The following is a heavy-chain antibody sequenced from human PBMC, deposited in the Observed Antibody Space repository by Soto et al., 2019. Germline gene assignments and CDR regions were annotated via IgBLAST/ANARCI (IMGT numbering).Heavy chain of an antibody. CDR1: GFTFSSYA. D-gene: IGHD6-13*01. J-gene: IGHJ3*02. Sequence: PGGSLRLSCAASGFTFSSYAMSWVRQAPGKGLEWVSAISGSGGSTYYADSVKGRFTISRDNSKNTLYLQMNSLRAEDTAVYYCAKALNVGYSISWYSDSFDIWHHGTMVTVS. V-gene: IGHV3-23*01. CDR2: ISGSGGST. CDR3: AKALNVGYSISWYSDSFDI.